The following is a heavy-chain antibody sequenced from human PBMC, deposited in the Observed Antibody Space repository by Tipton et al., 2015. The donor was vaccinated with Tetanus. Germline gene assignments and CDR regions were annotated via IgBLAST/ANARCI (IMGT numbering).Heavy chain of an antibody. CDR1: GGSISSGGYY. J-gene: IGHJ5*02. D-gene: IGHD6-13*01. CDR2: IYYSGST. Sequence: PGLVKPSETLSLTCTVSGGSISSGGYYWSWIRQHPGKGLEWIGYIYYSGSTYYNPSLKSRVTISVDTSKNQFSLKLSSVTAADTAVYYCARSSSSWGANNWFDPWGQGTLVTVSS. V-gene: IGHV4-31*03. CDR3: ARSSSSWGANNWFDP.